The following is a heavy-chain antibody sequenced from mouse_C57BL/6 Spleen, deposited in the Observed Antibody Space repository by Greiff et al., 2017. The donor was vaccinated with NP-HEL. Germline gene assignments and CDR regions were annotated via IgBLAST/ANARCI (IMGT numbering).Heavy chain of an antibody. CDR1: GYTFTSYW. Sequence: QVQLQQPGAELVKPGASVKMSCKASGYTFTSYWITWVKQRPGQGLEWIGDIYPGSGSTNYNEKFKSKATLTVDTSSSTAYMQLSSLTSEDSAVYYCARRYYGSSYAMDYWDQGTSVTVSS. J-gene: IGHJ4*01. D-gene: IGHD1-1*01. CDR2: IYPGSGST. V-gene: IGHV1-55*01. CDR3: ARRYYGSSYAMDY.